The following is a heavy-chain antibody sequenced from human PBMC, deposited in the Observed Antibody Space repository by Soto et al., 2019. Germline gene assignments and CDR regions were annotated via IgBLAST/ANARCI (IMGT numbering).Heavy chain of an antibody. V-gene: IGHV3-11*01. CDR2: ISSSGSTI. J-gene: IGHJ2*01. D-gene: IGHD4-17*01. CDR1: GFTFSDYY. Sequence: QVQLVESGGGLVKPGGSLRLSCAASGFTFSDYYMSWIRQAPGKGLEWVSYISSSGSTIYYADSVKGRFTIYRDNAKNSLYLQMNSPGAEDTAVYYCARDGNSTVVTGWYFDLWGRGTLVTVSS. CDR3: ARDGNSTVVTGWYFDL.